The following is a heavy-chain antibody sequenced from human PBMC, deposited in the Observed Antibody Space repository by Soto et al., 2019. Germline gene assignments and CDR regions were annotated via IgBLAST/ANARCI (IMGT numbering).Heavy chain of an antibody. D-gene: IGHD6-13*01. Sequence: ASVKVSCKASGYTFTGYYMHWVRQAPGQGLEWMGWINPNSGGTNYAQKFQGWVTMTRDTSISTAYMELSRLRSDDTAVYYCARGPPYSSSWYIDYWGQGTLVTVSS. CDR1: GYTFTGYY. CDR3: ARGPPYSSSWYIDY. J-gene: IGHJ4*02. V-gene: IGHV1-2*04. CDR2: INPNSGGT.